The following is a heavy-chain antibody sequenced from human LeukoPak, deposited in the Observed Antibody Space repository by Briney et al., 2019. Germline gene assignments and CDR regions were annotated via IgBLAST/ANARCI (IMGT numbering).Heavy chain of an antibody. CDR1: GYTFTGYY. D-gene: IGHD3-10*01. V-gene: IGHV1-2*02. J-gene: IGHJ4*02. CDR2: INPNSGGT. CDR3: ARAVDYYGSGSYYNPLDY. Sequence: ASVKVSCKASGYTFTGYYMHWVRQAPGQGLEWMGWINPNSGGTNYAQKFQGRVTMTRDTSISTAYMELSRLRSDDTAVYYCARAVDYYGSGSYYNPLDYWAREPWSPSPQ.